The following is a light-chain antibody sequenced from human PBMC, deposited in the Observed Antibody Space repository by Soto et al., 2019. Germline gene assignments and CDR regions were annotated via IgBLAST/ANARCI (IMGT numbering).Light chain of an antibody. V-gene: IGLV2-11*01. Sequence: LTQPRSVSGSPGQSVTISCTGTSSDVGGYNYVSWYQQYPGKAPKLMIYDVTKRPSGVPDRFSGSKSGNTASLTISGLQAEDEADYYCCSHAGTYTSVFGAGTKVTVL. CDR1: SSDVGGYNY. CDR2: DVT. CDR3: CSHAGTYTSV. J-gene: IGLJ1*01.